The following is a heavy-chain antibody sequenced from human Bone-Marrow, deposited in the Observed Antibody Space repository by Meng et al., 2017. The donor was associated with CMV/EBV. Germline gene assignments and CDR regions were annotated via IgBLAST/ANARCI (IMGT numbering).Heavy chain of an antibody. V-gene: IGHV3-23*01. CDR3: AKDLYYYDSSGYYENAFES. Sequence: GESLKISCAASGFTFSSYAMSWVRQAPGKGLEWVSAISGSGGSTYYADSVKGRFTISRDNSKNTLYLQMNSLRAEDTAVYYCAKDLYYYDSSGYYENAFESWGQGTMVTVSS. CDR1: GFTFSSYA. CDR2: ISGSGGST. D-gene: IGHD3-22*01. J-gene: IGHJ3*02.